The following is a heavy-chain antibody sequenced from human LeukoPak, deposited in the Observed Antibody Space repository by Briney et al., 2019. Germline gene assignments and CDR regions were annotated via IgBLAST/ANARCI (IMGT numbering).Heavy chain of an antibody. CDR3: AREGGGGPYYFDY. Sequence: SETLSLTRTVSGGSISSHYWSWIRQPPGKGLEWIGYIYYSGSTNYNPSLKSRVTISVDTSKNQFSLKLSSVTAADTAVYYCAREGGGGPYYFDYWGQGTLVTASS. D-gene: IGHD3-16*01. J-gene: IGHJ4*02. V-gene: IGHV4-59*11. CDR2: IYYSGST. CDR1: GGSISSHY.